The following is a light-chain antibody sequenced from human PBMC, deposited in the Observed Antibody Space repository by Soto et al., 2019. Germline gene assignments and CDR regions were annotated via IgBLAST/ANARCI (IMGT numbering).Light chain of an antibody. J-gene: IGLJ1*01. CDR1: SSDVGAYDY. CDR3: SSFAGSNNFPYV. Sequence: QSALTQPTSASGSPGQSVTISCTGTSSDVGAYDYVSWYQQHPGKAPKLMIYEINKRPSGVPDRFSGSKSGNTASLTVSGLQAEDEADYYYSSFAGSNNFPYVFGTGTKLTVL. V-gene: IGLV2-8*01. CDR2: EIN.